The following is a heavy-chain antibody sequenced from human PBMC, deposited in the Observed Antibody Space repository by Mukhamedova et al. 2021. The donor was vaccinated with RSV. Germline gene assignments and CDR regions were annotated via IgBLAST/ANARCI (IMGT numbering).Heavy chain of an antibody. CDR3: ARGRSKLVRNSGSHY. Sequence: WIGEINHSGSTNYNPSLKSRVTISVDTSKNQFSLKLSSLTAADTAVYYCARGRSKLVRNSGSHYWGQG. V-gene: IGHV4-34*01. J-gene: IGHJ4*02. D-gene: IGHD1-26*01. CDR2: INHSGST.